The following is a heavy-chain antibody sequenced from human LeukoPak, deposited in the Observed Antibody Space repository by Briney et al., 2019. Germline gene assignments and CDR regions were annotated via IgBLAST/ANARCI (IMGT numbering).Heavy chain of an antibody. CDR3: ARGTYCGGDCSSLGGNYYLDY. V-gene: IGHV1-46*01. CDR1: GYTFTNYH. Sequence: ASVKVSCRASGYTFTNYHLHWLRQAPGHGLEWMGIINPNGGITNYAQKFQGGVTLTRDTSTTTVYMELSSLRSDDTAMYYCARGTYCGGDCSSLGGNYYLDYWGQGTQVTVSS. J-gene: IGHJ4*02. CDR2: INPNGGIT. D-gene: IGHD2-21*02.